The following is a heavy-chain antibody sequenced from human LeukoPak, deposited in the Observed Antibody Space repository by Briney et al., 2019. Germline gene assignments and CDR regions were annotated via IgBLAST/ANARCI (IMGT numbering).Heavy chain of an antibody. CDR2: IWYDGSNK. J-gene: IGHJ4*02. V-gene: IGHV3-30*02. CDR1: GFSFSSYG. D-gene: IGHD2-2*01. CDR3: AKDPLVYCSSTSCQTPFDY. Sequence: PGGSLRLSCAASGFSFSSYGIHWVRQAPGKGLEWVAFIWYDGSNKNYAGSVKGRFTISRDNSKNTLYLQMNSLRAEDTAVYYCAKDPLVYCSSTSCQTPFDYWGQGTLVTVSS.